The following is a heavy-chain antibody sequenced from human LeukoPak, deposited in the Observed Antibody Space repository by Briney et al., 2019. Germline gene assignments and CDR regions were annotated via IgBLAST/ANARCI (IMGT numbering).Heavy chain of an antibody. D-gene: IGHD6-6*01. Sequence: GGSLRLSCSASGFTFGSYAMHWVRQAPGKGLEYVSAISSNGGSTYYADSVKGRFTISRDNSKNTLYLQMSSLRAEDTAVYYCVRLLEYSSSSRWFDPWGQGTLVTVSS. J-gene: IGHJ5*02. CDR3: VRLLEYSSSSRWFDP. V-gene: IGHV3-64D*09. CDR1: GFTFGSYA. CDR2: ISSNGGST.